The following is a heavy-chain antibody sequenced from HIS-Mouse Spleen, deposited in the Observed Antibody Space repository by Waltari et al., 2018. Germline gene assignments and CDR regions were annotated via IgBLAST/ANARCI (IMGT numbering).Heavy chain of an antibody. Sequence: QLQLQESGPGLVKPSETLSLTCTVSGGSISSSSYYWGWCRQPPGKGLEWIGSIYYSGSTYYNPSLKSRVTISVDTSKNQFSLKLSSVTAADTAVYYCASRYSSSSQFGYWGQGTLVTVSS. CDR2: IYYSGST. D-gene: IGHD6-6*01. CDR3: ASRYSSSSQFGY. V-gene: IGHV4-39*07. J-gene: IGHJ4*02. CDR1: GGSISSSSYY.